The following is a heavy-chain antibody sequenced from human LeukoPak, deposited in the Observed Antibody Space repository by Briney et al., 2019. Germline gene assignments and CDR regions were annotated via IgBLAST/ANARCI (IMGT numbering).Heavy chain of an antibody. CDR3: ARQSVGAPLYY. D-gene: IGHD1-26*01. CDR1: GYTFTGYY. Sequence: ASVKVSCKASGYTFTGYYMHWVRRAPGQGLEWMGRINPNSGGTNYAQKFQGRVTMTRDTPISTACMELSRLRSDDTAVYYCARQSVGAPLYYWGQGTLVTVSS. J-gene: IGHJ4*02. CDR2: INPNSGGT. V-gene: IGHV1-2*06.